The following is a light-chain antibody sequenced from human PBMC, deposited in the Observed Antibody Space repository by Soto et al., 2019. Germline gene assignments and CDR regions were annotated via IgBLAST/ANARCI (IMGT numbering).Light chain of an antibody. V-gene: IGKV1-39*01. CDR2: VGS. J-gene: IGKJ1*01. CDR1: QSISTY. CDR3: QQLESYPST. Sequence: DIRMTQSPSSLSASVGDRVTITCRASQSISTYLNWYQQIPGKPPKLLIYVGSRLQSGVPSRFSGSASGTDFTLTISSLQPGDFATYYCQQLESYPSTFGQGTKV.